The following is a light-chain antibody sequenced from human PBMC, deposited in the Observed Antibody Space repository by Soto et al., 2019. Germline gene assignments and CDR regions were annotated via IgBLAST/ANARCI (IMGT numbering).Light chain of an antibody. CDR3: QQRSNWPPT. CDR1: QSVSSN. Sequence: EIVMTQSPATLSVSPGERATLSCRASQSVSSNLAWYQQKPGQAPRLLIYDASNRATGIPARFSGSGSGTDFTLTISSLETEDFAVYYCQQRSNWPPTFGQGTRLEIK. J-gene: IGKJ5*01. V-gene: IGKV3-11*01. CDR2: DAS.